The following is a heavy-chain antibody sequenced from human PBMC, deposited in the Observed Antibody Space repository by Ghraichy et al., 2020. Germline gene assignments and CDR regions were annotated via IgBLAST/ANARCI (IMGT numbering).Heavy chain of an antibody. J-gene: IGHJ4*02. Sequence: SETLSLTCAVYGGSFSGYYWSWIRQPPGKGLEWIGEINHSGSTNYNPSLKSRVTISVDTSKNQFSLKLSSVTAADTAVYYCARRAPHVRKIDYWGQGTLVTVSS. CDR3: ARRAPHVRKIDY. CDR2: INHSGST. CDR1: GGSFSGYY. V-gene: IGHV4-34*01.